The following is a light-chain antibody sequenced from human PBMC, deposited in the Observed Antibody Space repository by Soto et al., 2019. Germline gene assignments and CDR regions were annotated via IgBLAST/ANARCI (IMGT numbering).Light chain of an antibody. Sequence: DIQMTQSPSSLSASVGDRVTITCQASQDITNYLNWYQQKPGKAPRLLLYDASSLETGVPSRFSGSGSGTDFTFTISSLQPKDIATYYCQHYDHLPITFGQGTRLEIK. V-gene: IGKV1-33*01. CDR3: QHYDHLPIT. J-gene: IGKJ5*01. CDR2: DAS. CDR1: QDITNY.